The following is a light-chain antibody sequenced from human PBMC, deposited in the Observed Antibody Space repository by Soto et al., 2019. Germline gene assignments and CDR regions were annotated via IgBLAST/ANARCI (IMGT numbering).Light chain of an antibody. J-gene: IGKJ5*01. V-gene: IGKV3-20*01. CDR2: DAS. CDR3: QYYGSSHSNT. Sequence: VWTQSPGTMSFSPGDRATLACRASQSISSNYLAWYQHKPGQAPRLLIYDASIKSTGTPDRFSGSGSGTDFTLTISRLEPEDFAVYYCQYYGSSHSNTFGQGTRLQSK. CDR1: QSISSNY.